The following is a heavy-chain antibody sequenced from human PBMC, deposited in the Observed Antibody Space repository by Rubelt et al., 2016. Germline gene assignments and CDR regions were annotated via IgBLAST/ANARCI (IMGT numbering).Heavy chain of an antibody. D-gene: IGHD6-19*01. CDR3: ARPYQIYSSGWFQGAYYYYGMDV. V-gene: IGHV3-33*01. CDR2: YDGSNK. Sequence: YDGSNKYYADSVKGRFTISRDNSKNTLYLQMNSLRAEDTAVYYCARPYQIYSSGWFQGAYYYYGMDVWGQGTTVTVSS. J-gene: IGHJ6*02.